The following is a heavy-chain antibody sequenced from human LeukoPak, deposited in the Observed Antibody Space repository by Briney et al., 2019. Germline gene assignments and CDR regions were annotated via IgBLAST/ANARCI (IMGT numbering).Heavy chain of an antibody. D-gene: IGHD2-2*01. V-gene: IGHV1-2*06. Sequence: GASVKVSCKPSGYTFTGYHMHWVRQAPGQGLEWMGRINPNSGDTNYAQKFQGRVTMTRDTSISTAYMELSRLRSDDTAVYYCAREKVRQSGMDVWGQGTTVTVSS. J-gene: IGHJ6*02. CDR1: GYTFTGYH. CDR2: INPNSGDT. CDR3: AREKVRQSGMDV.